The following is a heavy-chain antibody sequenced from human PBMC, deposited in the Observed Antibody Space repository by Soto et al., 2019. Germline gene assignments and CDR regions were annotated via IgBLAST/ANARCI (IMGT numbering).Heavy chain of an antibody. J-gene: IGHJ6*04. V-gene: IGHV4-34*01. Sequence: PSETLSLTCAVYGGSFSGYYWSWIRQPPGKGLEWIGEINHSGSTNYNPSLKSRVTISVDTSKNQFSLKLSSVTAADTAVYYWAIAAAGNYYYSGMDVWGKGTTFTVS. CDR1: GGSFSGYY. CDR2: INHSGST. CDR3: AIAAAGNYYYSGMDV. D-gene: IGHD6-13*01.